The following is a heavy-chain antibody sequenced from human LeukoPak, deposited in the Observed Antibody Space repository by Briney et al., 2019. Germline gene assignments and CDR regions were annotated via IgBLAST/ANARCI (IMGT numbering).Heavy chain of an antibody. CDR2: ISPYNGNT. D-gene: IGHD3-10*01. CDR1: GGTFSSYA. V-gene: IGHV1-18*01. J-gene: IGHJ5*02. CDR3: ATSITMVRGVIIRGDWFDP. Sequence: ASVKASCKASGGTFSSYAISWVRQAPGQGLEWMGSISPYNGNTNYAQKLQGRVTMTTDTSTSTAYMDLRSLRSDDTALYYCATSITMVRGVIIRGDWFDPWGQGTLVTVSS.